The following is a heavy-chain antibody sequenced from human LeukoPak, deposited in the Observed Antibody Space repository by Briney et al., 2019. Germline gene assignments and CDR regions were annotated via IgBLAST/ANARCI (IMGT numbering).Heavy chain of an antibody. CDR3: ARVTSDYVWGSYRPPSRWFDP. J-gene: IGHJ5*02. V-gene: IGHV4-31*03. Sequence: SETLSLTCTVSGGSISSGGYYWSWIRQHPGTGLEWIGYIYYSGSTYYNPSLKSRVTISVDTSKNQFSLKLSSVTAADTAVYYCARVTSDYVWGSYRPPSRWFDPWGQGTLVTVSS. CDR1: GGSISSGGYY. D-gene: IGHD3-16*02. CDR2: IYYSGST.